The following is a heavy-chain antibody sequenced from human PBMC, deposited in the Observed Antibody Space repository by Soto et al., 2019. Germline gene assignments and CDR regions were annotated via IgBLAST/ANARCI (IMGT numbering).Heavy chain of an antibody. Sequence: QVQLVESGGGLVKPVGSLRLTCAAAGFSISDHYMSWIRQAPGKGLEWVSYSSNSGTFTKYADSVKGRFSISRDNAKNSLYLEINSLGGEDTAIYYCARSGDNYNVLDYWGQGTSVTVSS. CDR1: GFSISDHY. D-gene: IGHD3-10*02. CDR3: ARSGDNYNVLDY. CDR2: SSNSGTFT. J-gene: IGHJ4*02. V-gene: IGHV3-11*05.